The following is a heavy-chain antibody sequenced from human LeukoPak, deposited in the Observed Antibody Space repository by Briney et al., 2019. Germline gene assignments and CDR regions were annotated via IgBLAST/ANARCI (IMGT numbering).Heavy chain of an antibody. D-gene: IGHD3-3*01. Sequence: PGGSPRLSCAASGFTFSSSWIHWVRQAPGKGLVWVSRITPDGSGTDYADSVKGRFTISRDNVKNTLYLQMNSLRVEDTAVYYCAKSMSGPNDYWGQGTLVTVSS. CDR2: ITPDGSGT. CDR1: GFTFSSSW. J-gene: IGHJ4*02. CDR3: AKSMSGPNDY. V-gene: IGHV3-74*01.